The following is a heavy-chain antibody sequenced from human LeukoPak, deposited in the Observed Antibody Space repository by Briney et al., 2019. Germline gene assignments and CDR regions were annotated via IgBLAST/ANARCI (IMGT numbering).Heavy chain of an antibody. CDR3: ARGLGYYYDSSGYPAGAFDI. V-gene: IGHV4-39*07. CDR1: GGSISSSSYY. J-gene: IGHJ3*02. Sequence: PSETLSLTCTVSGGSISSSSYYWGWIRQPPGKGLEWIGSIYYSGSTYYNPSLKSRVAISVDTSKNQFSLKLSSVTAADTAVYYCARGLGYYYDSSGYPAGAFDIWGQGTMVTVSS. D-gene: IGHD3-22*01. CDR2: IYYSGST.